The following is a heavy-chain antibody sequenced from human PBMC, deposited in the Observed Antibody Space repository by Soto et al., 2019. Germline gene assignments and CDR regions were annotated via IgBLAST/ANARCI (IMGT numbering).Heavy chain of an antibody. D-gene: IGHD6-13*01. CDR3: AKGGEQRLVRQPFDY. CDR2: ISYDGSSK. CDR1: GFTFSSYG. V-gene: IGHV3-30*18. Sequence: QVQLVESGGGVVQPGRSLRLSCAASGFTFSSYGMHWVRQAPGKGLDWVAVISYDGSSKYYADSVKGRFTISRDNSENNLFLEMNSLRPEDTAVYYCAKGGEQRLVRQPFDYWGQGTLVTVSS. J-gene: IGHJ4*02.